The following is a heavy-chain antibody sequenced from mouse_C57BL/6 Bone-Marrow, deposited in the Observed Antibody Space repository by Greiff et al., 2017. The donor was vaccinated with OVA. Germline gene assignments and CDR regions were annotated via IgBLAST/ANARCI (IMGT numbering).Heavy chain of an antibody. V-gene: IGHV1-15*01. Sequence: SGAELVRPGASVTLSCKASGYTFTDYEMHWVKQTPVHGLEWIGAIDPETGGTAYNQKFKGKAILTADKSSSTAYMELRSLTSEDSAVYYCKGDGFAYWGQGTLVTVSA. CDR1: GYTFTDYE. D-gene: IGHD3-3*01. CDR3: KGDGFAY. J-gene: IGHJ3*01. CDR2: IDPETGGT.